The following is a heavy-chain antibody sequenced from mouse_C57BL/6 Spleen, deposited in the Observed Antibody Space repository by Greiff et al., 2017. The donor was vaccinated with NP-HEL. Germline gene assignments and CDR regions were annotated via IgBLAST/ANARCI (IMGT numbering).Heavy chain of an antibody. CDR2: INPSNGGT. V-gene: IGHV1-53*01. Sequence: QVQLQQPGTELVKPGASVKLSCKASGYTFTSYWMHWVKQRPGQGLEWIGNINPSNGGTNSNEKFKSKATLTVDKSSSTAYMQLRSLTSEDAAVDYCARRGGDVDYFDDWGQVTTLTVSS. D-gene: IGHD3-3*01. CDR3: ARRGGDVDYFDD. J-gene: IGHJ2*01. CDR1: GYTFTSYW.